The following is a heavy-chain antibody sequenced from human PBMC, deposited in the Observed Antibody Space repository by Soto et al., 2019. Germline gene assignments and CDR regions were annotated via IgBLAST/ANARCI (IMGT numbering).Heavy chain of an antibody. CDR1: GFTFSSYA. J-gene: IGHJ4*02. Sequence: EVQLLESGGGLIQPGGSLRLSCAASGFTFSSYAMSWVRQAPGKGLEWVSGISGSGGSTYYADSVKGRFTISRDNSKNTRYRQMNSQRAEDTAISYCATVHIAAPLNWGQGTLVTVPS. CDR3: ATVHIAAPLN. D-gene: IGHD6-25*01. V-gene: IGHV3-23*01. CDR2: ISGSGGST.